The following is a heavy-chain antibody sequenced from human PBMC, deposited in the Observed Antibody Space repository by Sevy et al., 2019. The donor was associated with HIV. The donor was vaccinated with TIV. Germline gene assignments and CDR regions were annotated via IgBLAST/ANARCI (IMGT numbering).Heavy chain of an antibody. D-gene: IGHD2-15*01. Sequence: SETLSLTCTVSGASINSSSYYWGWIRQPPGKGLEWIGSIYYSGNTYYNPSLKSRITISVDTSKNRFSLKLSSVTAADTAVYYCARHAGNLVDATNNYFDLWGQGTLVTVSS. CDR2: IYYSGNT. J-gene: IGHJ4*02. V-gene: IGHV4-39*01. CDR3: ARHAGNLVDATNNYFDL. CDR1: GASINSSSYY.